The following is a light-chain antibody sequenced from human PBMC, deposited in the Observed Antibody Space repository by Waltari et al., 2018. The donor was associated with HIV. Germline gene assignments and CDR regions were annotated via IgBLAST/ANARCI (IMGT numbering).Light chain of an antibody. CDR3: SSYTTTNTVV. V-gene: IGLV2-14*03. Sequence: QSALTQPASVSGSPGQSITISCTGTSSDTSTYNFISWYQKHPDKAPKLLIYDVDNRPSGVSRRFSGSKSGDTASLTISSIQADDEADYYCSSYTTTNTVVFGGGTKFTVL. CDR2: DVD. CDR1: SSDTSTYNF. J-gene: IGLJ2*01.